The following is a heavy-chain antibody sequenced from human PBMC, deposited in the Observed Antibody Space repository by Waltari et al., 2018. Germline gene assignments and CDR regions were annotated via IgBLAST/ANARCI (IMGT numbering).Heavy chain of an antibody. CDR3: ARDYYHSISH. D-gene: IGHD1-26*01. J-gene: IGHJ4*02. CDR2: INGDGIST. CDR1: GFTFRGNW. Sequence: VQLVESGGGLVQPGGSLRLSCAASGFTFRGNWMNWVRQAPGKGLVWGSHINGDGISTSYADSVKGRFTISRDDAKNTLYLQMNSLRAEDTAVYYCARDYYHSISHWGQGTLVTVSS. V-gene: IGHV3-74*01.